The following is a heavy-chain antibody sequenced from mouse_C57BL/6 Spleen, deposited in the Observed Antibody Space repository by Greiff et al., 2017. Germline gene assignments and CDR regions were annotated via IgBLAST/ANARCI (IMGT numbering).Heavy chain of an antibody. V-gene: IGHV1-72*01. CDR3: ARSGVHYAMDY. J-gene: IGHJ4*01. CDR1: GYTFTSYW. Sequence: QVQLQQPGAELVKPGASVKLSCKASGYTFTSYWMHWVKQRPGRGLEWIGRIDPNSGGTKYNEKFKSKATLTVDKPSSTAYVQLSSLTSEDSAVYYCARSGVHYAMDYWGQGTSVTVSS. D-gene: IGHD2-14*01. CDR2: IDPNSGGT.